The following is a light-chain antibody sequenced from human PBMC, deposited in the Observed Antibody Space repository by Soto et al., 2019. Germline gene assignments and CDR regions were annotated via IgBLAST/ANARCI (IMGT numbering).Light chain of an antibody. Sequence: DIQMTQSPSTLSASVGDRVTITCRASQSISTWLAWYQQKPGKVPKLLIYDASSLESGVPSRFSGSGSGTEFTPTISSLRPDDSATYYCQQYNSYSQTFGQGTKVEIK. CDR3: QQYNSYSQT. V-gene: IGKV1-5*01. J-gene: IGKJ1*01. CDR2: DAS. CDR1: QSISTW.